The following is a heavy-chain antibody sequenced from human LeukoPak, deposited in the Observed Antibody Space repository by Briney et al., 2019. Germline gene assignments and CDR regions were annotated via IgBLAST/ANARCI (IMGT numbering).Heavy chain of an antibody. V-gene: IGHV3-33*01. CDR3: AREGEGTAMVGNYYYGMDV. CDR2: IWYDGSNK. J-gene: IGHJ6*02. CDR1: GFTFSSYG. Sequence: TGGSLRLSCAASGFTFSSYGMHWVRQAPGKGLEWVAVIWYDGSNKYYADSVKGRFTISRDNSKNTLYLQMNSLRAGDTVVYYCAREGEGTAMVGNYYYGMDVWGQGTTVTVSS. D-gene: IGHD5-18*01.